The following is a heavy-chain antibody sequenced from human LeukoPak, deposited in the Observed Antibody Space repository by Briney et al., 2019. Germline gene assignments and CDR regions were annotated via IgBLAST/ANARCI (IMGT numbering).Heavy chain of an antibody. CDR2: FYYAGTI. D-gene: IGHD5-12*01. V-gene: IGHV3-53*01. J-gene: IGHJ4*02. Sequence: GGSLRLSCAASGSTVGSNHRTWVRQPPGKGLGWVSIFYYAGTIYYADSVKGRFTISRDNSKHTLDLQMNSLTLEDTAVYYCAKDRAVDIVATIEGWGQGTLVTVSS. CDR3: AKDRAVDIVATIEG. CDR1: GSTVGSNH.